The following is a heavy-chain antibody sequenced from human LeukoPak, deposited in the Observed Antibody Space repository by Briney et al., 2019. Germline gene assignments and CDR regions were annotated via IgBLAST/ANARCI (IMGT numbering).Heavy chain of an antibody. CDR3: ARGRITIFGVVSSNYGMDV. CDR1: GGSISSSSYY. J-gene: IGHJ6*02. Sequence: SETLSLTCTVSGGSISSSSYYWGWIRQPPGKGLEWIGSIYYSGSTYYNPSLKSRVTISVDTSKNQFSLKLSSVTAADTAVYYCARGRITIFGVVSSNYGMDVWGQGTTVTVSS. CDR2: IYYSGST. V-gene: IGHV4-39*01. D-gene: IGHD3-3*01.